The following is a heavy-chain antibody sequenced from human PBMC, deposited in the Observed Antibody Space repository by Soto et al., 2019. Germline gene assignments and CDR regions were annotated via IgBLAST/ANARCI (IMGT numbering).Heavy chain of an antibody. CDR3: ATRSNYDSSGYYPIDY. D-gene: IGHD3-22*01. J-gene: IGHJ4*02. CDR2: FDPEDGET. V-gene: IGHV1-24*01. Sequence: ASVKVSCKVSGYTLTDLSMHWVRQAPGKGLEWMGGFDPEDGETIYAQKFQGRVTMTEDTSTDTAYMELSSLRSEDTAVYYCATRSNYDSSGYYPIDYWGQGTLVTVSS. CDR1: GYTLTDLS.